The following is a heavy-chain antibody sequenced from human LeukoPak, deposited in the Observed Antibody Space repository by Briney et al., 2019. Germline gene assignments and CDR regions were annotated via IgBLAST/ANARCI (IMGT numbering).Heavy chain of an antibody. Sequence: ASVTVSCKTSGYTFISHNINWVRQATGQGLEWMGWMDPNSGNTGYAQKFQGRVTITRNTSISTAYMELSSLRSEDTAVYYCARGTIGSHDYWGQGTLVTVSS. CDR3: ARGTIGSHDY. D-gene: IGHD3-10*01. CDR1: GYTFISHN. J-gene: IGHJ4*02. CDR2: MDPNSGNT. V-gene: IGHV1-8*03.